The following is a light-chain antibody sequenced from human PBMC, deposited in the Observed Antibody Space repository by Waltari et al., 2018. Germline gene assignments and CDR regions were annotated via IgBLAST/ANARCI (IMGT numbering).Light chain of an antibody. CDR3: QSAHSGATQLL. CDR1: VLPKQY. V-gene: IGLV3-25*03. J-gene: IGLJ2*01. Sequence: SYELTQPPSVSVSPGQTARIPCSGDVLPKQYPYWYQQKPGQAPVVVISKDTGRASGIPERFSGSTSGTTVTLTISGAQADDEADYYCQSAHSGATQLLFGGGTKLTVL. CDR2: KDT.